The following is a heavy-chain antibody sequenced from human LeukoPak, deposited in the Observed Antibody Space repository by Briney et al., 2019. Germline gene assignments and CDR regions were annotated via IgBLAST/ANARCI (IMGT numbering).Heavy chain of an antibody. D-gene: IGHD3-22*01. CDR2: IYYSGST. V-gene: IGHV4-59*08. Sequence: PSETLSLTCTVSGGSISSYYWSWIRQPPGRGLEWIGYIYYSGSTNYNPSLKSRVTMSVDTSKNQFSLRLSSVTAADTAVYYCARHARFYYDSSGFACFDYWGQGTLVTVSS. CDR3: ARHARFYYDSSGFACFDY. CDR1: GGSISSYY. J-gene: IGHJ4*02.